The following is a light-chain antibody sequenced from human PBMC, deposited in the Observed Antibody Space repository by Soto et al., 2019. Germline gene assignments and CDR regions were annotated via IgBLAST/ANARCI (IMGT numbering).Light chain of an antibody. CDR1: SSDVGSYNL. CDR2: EDS. CDR3: CSYAGSSTYV. Sequence: QSALTQPASVSGSPGQSITISCTGTSSDVGSYNLVSWYQQHPGKAPKLMIYEDSERPSGVSDRFSGSKSGNTASLTISGHQAEDEADYYCCSYAGSSTYVFGTGTKVTVL. J-gene: IGLJ1*01. V-gene: IGLV2-23*01.